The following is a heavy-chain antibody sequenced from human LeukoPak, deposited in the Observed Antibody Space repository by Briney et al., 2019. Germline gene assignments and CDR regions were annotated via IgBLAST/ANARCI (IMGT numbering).Heavy chain of an antibody. V-gene: IGHV1-46*03. J-gene: IGHJ4*02. CDR3: ASRRYYYDSSGFDGFDY. CDR1: GYTFTSYY. D-gene: IGHD3-22*01. CDR2: INPSGGST. Sequence: ASVKVSCKASGYTFTSYYMHWVRQAPGQGLEWMGIINPSGGSTSYAQEFQGRVTMTRDTSTSTVYMELSSLRSEDTAVYYCASRRYYYDSSGFDGFDYWGQGTLVTVSS.